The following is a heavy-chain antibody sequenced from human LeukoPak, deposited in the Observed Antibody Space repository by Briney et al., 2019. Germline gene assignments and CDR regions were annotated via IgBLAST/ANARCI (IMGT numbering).Heavy chain of an antibody. Sequence: GGSLRLSCVASGSSFSRYWMHWVRQAPGKGLVWVSHINGDGSTTSYADSVKGRFTISRDNAKNRLYLQMNSLRVEDTAVYYCATMATISSPPSHDWGQGTLFTVSS. D-gene: IGHD5-24*01. CDR3: ATMATISSPPSHD. V-gene: IGHV3-74*01. J-gene: IGHJ4*02. CDR1: GSSFSRYW. CDR2: INGDGSTT.